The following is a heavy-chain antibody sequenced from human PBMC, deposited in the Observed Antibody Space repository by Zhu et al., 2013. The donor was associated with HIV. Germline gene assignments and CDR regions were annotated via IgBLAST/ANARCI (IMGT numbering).Heavy chain of an antibody. D-gene: IGHD3-16*01. CDR2: ISAYDGNS. J-gene: IGHJ3*02. V-gene: IGHV1-18*01. CDR3: AREVDDYSLGEPLLLLII. Sequence: QVQLVQSGAEVKKPGASVKVSCKASGYTFTSYGISWVRQAPGQGLEWMGWISAYDGNSNYAQRLQGRVTMTTDTSTSTAYMELRSLRSDDTAVYYCAREVDDYSLGEPLLLLIIWGQGDNGHRLX. CDR1: GYTFTSYG.